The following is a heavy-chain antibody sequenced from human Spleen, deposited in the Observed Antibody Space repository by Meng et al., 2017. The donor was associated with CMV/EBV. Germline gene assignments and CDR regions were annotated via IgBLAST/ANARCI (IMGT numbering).Heavy chain of an antibody. V-gene: IGHV4-59*01. D-gene: IGHD1-26*01. CDR2: IYYSGST. CDR1: GGSISSNY. J-gene: IGHJ5*02. CDR3: ARGGSWFDP. Sequence: GSLRLSCTVSGGSISSNYWSWNRQPPGKGLEWIGYIYYSGSTNYNPSPKSRVTVSVDTSKNQFSLKLSSVTAADTAVYYCARGGSWFDPWGPGTLVTVSS.